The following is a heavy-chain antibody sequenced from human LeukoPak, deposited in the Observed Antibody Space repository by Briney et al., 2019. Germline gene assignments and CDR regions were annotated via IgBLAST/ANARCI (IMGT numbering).Heavy chain of an antibody. V-gene: IGHV4-59*12. CDR3: ASGAADGYNFGFDY. J-gene: IGHJ4*02. D-gene: IGHD5-24*01. CDR2: IHSSGSA. CDR1: GASLNDYY. Sequence: PSETLSLTCTVSGASLNDYYWSWIRQPPGKALEWIGFIHSSGSANSNPSLTSRVTISIDTSENQFSLNLRSLTAADTAVYFCASGAADGYNFGFDYWGQGTLAAVSS.